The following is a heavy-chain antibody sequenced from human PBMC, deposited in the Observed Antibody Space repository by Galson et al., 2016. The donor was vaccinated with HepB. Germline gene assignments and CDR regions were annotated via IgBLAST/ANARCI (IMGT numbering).Heavy chain of an antibody. Sequence: SLRLSCAVSGFNFNIYRMNWVRQAPGKGLEWVAAIGFNPNNLYYADSVKGRFTIARDYTRRSLFLQMNSLTVEDTAVYFCARDHSLGPGVVYYFDYWGQGTLVTVSS. V-gene: IGHV3-21*01. CDR1: GFNFNIYR. CDR2: IGFNPNNL. J-gene: IGHJ4*02. D-gene: IGHD3-10*01. CDR3: ARDHSLGPGVVYYFDY.